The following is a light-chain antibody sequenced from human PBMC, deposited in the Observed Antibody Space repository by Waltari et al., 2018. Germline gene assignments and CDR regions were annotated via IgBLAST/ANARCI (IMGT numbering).Light chain of an antibody. J-gene: IGLJ2*01. CDR1: SSDVGTYNS. CDR3: SSYTPSGTLV. V-gene: IGLV2-18*02. Sequence: QSALTQPPSVSGSPGQSVTISCSGTSSDVGTYNSVSWYQQPPGTAPKLIIFDLSSRPSGVPDRFSGSKSGSTASLTISGLQAEDEGDYYCSSYTPSGTLVFGGGTKLTVL. CDR2: DLS.